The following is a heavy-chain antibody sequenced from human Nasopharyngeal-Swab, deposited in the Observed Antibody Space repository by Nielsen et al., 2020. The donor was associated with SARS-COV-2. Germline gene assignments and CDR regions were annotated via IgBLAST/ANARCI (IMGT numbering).Heavy chain of an antibody. V-gene: IGHV4-34*01. CDR2: INHSGST. CDR3: ARGLSGIVPAPILGLGPFYSYYYMDV. Sequence: WIRQPPGKGLEWIAEINHSGSTNYNPSLKSRVTKSVDTSKNQFSLKLSSVTAADTAVYYCARGLSGIVPAPILGLGPFYSYYYMDVWGKGTTVTVSS. J-gene: IGHJ6*03. D-gene: IGHD2-2*01.